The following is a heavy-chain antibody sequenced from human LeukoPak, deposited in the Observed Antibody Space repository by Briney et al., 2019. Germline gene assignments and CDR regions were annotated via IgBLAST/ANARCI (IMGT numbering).Heavy chain of an antibody. CDR1: GGSISSSNW. J-gene: IGHJ4*02. Sequence: PSETLSLTCAVSGGSISSSNWWSWVRQPPGKGLEWIGEIYHSESTNYNPSLKSRVTISVDKSKNQFSLKLTSVTAADTAVYYCARSHDILTRYYVFDYSGQGTLVTVSS. V-gene: IGHV4-4*02. CDR3: ARSHDILTRYYVFDY. CDR2: IYHSEST. D-gene: IGHD3-9*01.